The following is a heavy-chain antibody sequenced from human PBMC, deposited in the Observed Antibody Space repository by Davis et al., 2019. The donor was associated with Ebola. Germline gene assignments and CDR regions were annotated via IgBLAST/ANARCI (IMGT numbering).Heavy chain of an antibody. Sequence: PSETLSLTCSVPGGPISGYYWSWLRQSPGKGLGWIACIYSSATTNYNPSFNSRVTVSVDTSENQISLKLSSVTAADTALYYCARSGAYEPYEYWCQGTPVTVSS. V-gene: IGHV4-59*01. J-gene: IGHJ4*02. CDR1: GGPISGYY. CDR3: ARSGAYEPYEY. D-gene: IGHD5-12*01. CDR2: IYSSATT.